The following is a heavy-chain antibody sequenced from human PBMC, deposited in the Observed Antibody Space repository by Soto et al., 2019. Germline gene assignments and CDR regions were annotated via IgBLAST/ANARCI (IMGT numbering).Heavy chain of an antibody. CDR1: GSTFTSYY. CDR2: MNPNSGNT. Sequence: ASVKVSCKXSGSTFTSYYINWVRQATGQGLEWMGWMNPNSGNTGYAQKFQGRVTMTRNTSISTAYMELSSLRSEDTAVYYCARGYYYYGMDVWGQGTTVTVSS. V-gene: IGHV1-8*01. CDR3: ARGYYYYGMDV. J-gene: IGHJ6*02.